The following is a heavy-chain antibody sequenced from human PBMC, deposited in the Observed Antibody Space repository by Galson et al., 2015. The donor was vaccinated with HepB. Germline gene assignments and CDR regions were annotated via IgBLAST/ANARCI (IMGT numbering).Heavy chain of an antibody. V-gene: IGHV3-23*01. CDR1: GFTFSSYA. CDR3: AKDASYFYGLDV. CDR2: IRGSGGST. Sequence: SLRLSCAASGFTFSSYAMSWVRQAPGKGLEWVSTIRGSGGSTHYADSVKGRFTISRDNSKNTVYLQMNSLRAEDTAVYYCAKDASYFYGLDVWGQGTTVTVS. J-gene: IGHJ6*02.